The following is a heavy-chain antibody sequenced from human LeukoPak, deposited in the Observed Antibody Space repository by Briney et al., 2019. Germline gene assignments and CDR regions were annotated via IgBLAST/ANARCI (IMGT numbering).Heavy chain of an antibody. CDR2: INPNSGGT. D-gene: IGHD3-10*01. V-gene: IGHV1-2*02. J-gene: IGHJ4*02. CDR1: GYTFTGYY. CDR3: ARGRPLWFGELSFGYFDY. Sequence: GASVKVSCKASGYTFTGYYMHWVRQAPGQGLEWMGWINPNSGGTNYAQKFQGRVTMTRDTSISTAYMELSRLRSDDTAGYYCARGRPLWFGELSFGYFDYWGQGTLVTVSS.